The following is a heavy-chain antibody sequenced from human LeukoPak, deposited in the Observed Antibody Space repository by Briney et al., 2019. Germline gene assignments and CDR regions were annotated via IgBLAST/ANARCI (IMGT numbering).Heavy chain of an antibody. CDR1: GYTFTGYY. V-gene: IGHV1-69*13. CDR2: IIPIFGTT. D-gene: IGHD3-22*01. CDR3: ASRTYTYDSSGYYRRNYYFDY. Sequence: RASVKVSCKASGYTFTGYYMHWVRQAPGQGLEWMGGIIPIFGTTNYAQKLQGRVTITADESTSTAYMELSSLRSEDTAVYYCASRTYTYDSSGYYRRNYYFDYWGQGTLVTVSS. J-gene: IGHJ4*02.